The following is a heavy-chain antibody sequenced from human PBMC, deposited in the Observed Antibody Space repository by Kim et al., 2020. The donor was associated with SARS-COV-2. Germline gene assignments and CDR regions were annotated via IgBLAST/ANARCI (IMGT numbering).Heavy chain of an antibody. D-gene: IGHD1-26*01. Sequence: GRSLRLSCAASGFTFSSHAMNWVRQAPGKGLEWVSGISGSGGNTYYADSVKGRFTISRDNSKNTLYLQMNSLRAEDTAIYYCAKNGPPSGSYSLYNYYGMDVWGQGTTVTVSS. CDR1: GFTFSSHA. J-gene: IGHJ6*02. CDR3: AKNGPPSGSYSLYNYYGMDV. V-gene: IGHV3-23*01. CDR2: ISGSGGNT.